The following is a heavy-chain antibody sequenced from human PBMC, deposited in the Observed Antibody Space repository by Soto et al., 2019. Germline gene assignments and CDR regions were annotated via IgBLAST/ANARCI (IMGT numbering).Heavy chain of an antibody. V-gene: IGHV3-7*03. Sequence: GGSLRLSCAASGFTFSSYWVSWVRQAPGKGLEWVARINQDGSEKYYVDSVKGRFTISRDNAKNSLYLQMNSLRAEDTAVYYCARDYPGGSYYDYWGQGTLVTVSS. CDR3: ARDYPGGSYYDY. CDR1: GFTFSSYW. J-gene: IGHJ4*02. CDR2: INQDGSEK. D-gene: IGHD1-26*01.